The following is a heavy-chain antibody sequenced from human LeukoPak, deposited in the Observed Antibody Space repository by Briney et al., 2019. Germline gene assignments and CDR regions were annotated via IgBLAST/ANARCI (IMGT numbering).Heavy chain of an antibody. V-gene: IGHV4-59*08. CDR3: ASHGPAGTDPFDY. Sequence: PSETLSLTCTVSGGSISSYYWSWIRQPPGKGLEWIGYIYYSGSTNYNPSLKSRVTISVDTPKNQFSLKLSSVTAADTAVYYCASHGPAGTDPFDYWGQGTLVTVSS. J-gene: IGHJ4*02. CDR1: GGSISSYY. CDR2: IYYSGST. D-gene: IGHD6-13*01.